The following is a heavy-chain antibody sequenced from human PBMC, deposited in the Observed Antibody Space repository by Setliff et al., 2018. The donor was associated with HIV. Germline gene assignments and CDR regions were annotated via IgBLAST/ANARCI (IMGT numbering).Heavy chain of an antibody. CDR3: AGSHFAFITTDGTVGLFFKS. V-gene: IGHV4-4*07. D-gene: IGHD3-10*01. Sequence: SETLSLTCTVSGDSLNKFYWNWIRQPAGKGLEWIGHIDTSGSIEYSPSLRGRVTMSVEMSKNQISLRLSSVTAADTAVYYCAGSHFAFITTDGTVGLFFKSWGQGTQVTVSS. CDR1: GDSLNKFY. J-gene: IGHJ4*02. CDR2: IDTSGSI.